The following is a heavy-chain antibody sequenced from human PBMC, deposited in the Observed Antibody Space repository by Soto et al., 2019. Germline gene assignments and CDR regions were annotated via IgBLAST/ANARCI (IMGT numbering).Heavy chain of an antibody. Sequence: SVKVSCKASGGTFSSYAISWVRQAPGQGLEWMGGIIPIFGTANYAQKFQGRVTITADKSTSTAYMELSSLRSEDTAVYYCARGPTIHDAFDIWGQGTMVTVSS. J-gene: IGHJ3*02. CDR1: GGTFSSYA. CDR3: ARGPTIHDAFDI. V-gene: IGHV1-69*06. D-gene: IGHD5-12*01. CDR2: IIPIFGTA.